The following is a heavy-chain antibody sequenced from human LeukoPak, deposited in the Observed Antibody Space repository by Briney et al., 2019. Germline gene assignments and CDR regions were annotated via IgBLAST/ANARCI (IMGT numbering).Heavy chain of an antibody. CDR2: IQYDGSKK. J-gene: IGHJ4*02. CDR3: AKDIASYYDY. CDR1: GFTFSSNG. Sequence: GGSLRLSCVASGFTFSSNGMHWARQAPGKGLEWVTFIQYDGSKKYYADSVKGRLTISRDNSKNTLYLEMNSLRAEDTAVYYCAKDIASYYDYWGQGILVTVSS. V-gene: IGHV3-30*02. D-gene: IGHD3-10*01.